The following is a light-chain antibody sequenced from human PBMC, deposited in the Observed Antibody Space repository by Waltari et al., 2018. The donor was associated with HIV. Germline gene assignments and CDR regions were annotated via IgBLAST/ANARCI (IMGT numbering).Light chain of an antibody. CDR2: VNG. V-gene: IGLV1-44*01. CDR1: SSHIGSTT. Sequence: QSVLTQPPSTSGAPGQTLTLSCSGSSSHIGSTTVHWYPKLPGTAPRLLIFVNGRRPSGVPDRFSGSKSGTSASLAISRLQSEDDGDYFCAAWDDSLNGYVFGTGTKVIV. CDR3: AAWDDSLNGYV. J-gene: IGLJ1*01.